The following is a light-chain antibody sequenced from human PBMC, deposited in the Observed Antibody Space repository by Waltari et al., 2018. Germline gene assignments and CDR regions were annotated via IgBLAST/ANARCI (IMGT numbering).Light chain of an antibody. J-gene: IGKJ5*01. Sequence: DIQLTQSPSFLSASVGDRVTITCRASQGITSYLAWYQQKPGQAPKLLIYAASTLQSGVPSRFSGSGSGTEFTLTFSSLQPEDFATYYCQQVNSYPITFGQGTRLEIK. CDR2: AAS. CDR1: QGITSY. V-gene: IGKV1-9*01. CDR3: QQVNSYPIT.